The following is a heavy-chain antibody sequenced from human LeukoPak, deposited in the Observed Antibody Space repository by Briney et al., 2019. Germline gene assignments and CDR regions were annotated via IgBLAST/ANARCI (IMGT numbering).Heavy chain of an antibody. Sequence: PGGSLRLSCAASGFTFSSYSMNWVRQAPGKGLEWVSYISSSSSTIYYADSVEGRFTISRDNAKNSLYLQMNSLRAEDTAVYYCARESTSELLWFGELLPFDYWGQGTLVTVSS. CDR3: ARESTSELLWFGELLPFDY. J-gene: IGHJ4*02. D-gene: IGHD3-10*01. CDR2: ISSSSSTI. V-gene: IGHV3-48*01. CDR1: GFTFSSYS.